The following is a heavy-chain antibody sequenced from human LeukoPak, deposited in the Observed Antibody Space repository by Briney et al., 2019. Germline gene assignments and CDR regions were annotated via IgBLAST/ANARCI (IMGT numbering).Heavy chain of an antibody. V-gene: IGHV3-64*01. CDR1: GLTFSEYS. D-gene: IGHD3-10*01. J-gene: IGHJ4*02. CDR3: ARGFRYYGSGIDY. CDR2: ISTNGGST. Sequence: PGGSLRLSCAASGLTFSEYSMHWVRQAPGKGLEYVSAISTNGGSTYYANSVKGRFTISRDDPKNTLDLQMGSLRPEDMAVYYCARGFRYYGSGIDYWGQGTLVTVPS.